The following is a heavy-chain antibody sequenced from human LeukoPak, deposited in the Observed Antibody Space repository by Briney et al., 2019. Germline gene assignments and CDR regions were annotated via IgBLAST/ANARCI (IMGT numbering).Heavy chain of an antibody. J-gene: IGHJ6*02. D-gene: IGHD4-17*01. V-gene: IGHV3-30-3*01. CDR3: ANYPDVGTRDYGETYYYGMDV. CDR2: ISYDGSNK. CDR1: GFTFSSYA. Sequence: PGGSLRLSCAASGFTFSSYAMHWVRQAPGKGLEWVAVISYDGSNKYYADSVKGRFTISRDNSKNTLYLQMNSLRAEDTAVYYCANYPDVGTRDYGETYYYGMDVWGQGTTVTVSS.